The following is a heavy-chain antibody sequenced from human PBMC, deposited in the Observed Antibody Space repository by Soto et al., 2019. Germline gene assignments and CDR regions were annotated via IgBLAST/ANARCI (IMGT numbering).Heavy chain of an antibody. Sequence: GGSLRLSCAASGFTFTRYSMNWARQAPGKGLEWVSSISSTTNYIYYGDSMKGRFTISRDNAKNSLYLEMNSLRAEDTAVYYCARESEDLTSNFDYWGQGTLVTVSS. CDR3: ARESEDLTSNFDY. CDR1: GFTFTRYS. V-gene: IGHV3-21*06. CDR2: ISSTTNYI. J-gene: IGHJ4*02.